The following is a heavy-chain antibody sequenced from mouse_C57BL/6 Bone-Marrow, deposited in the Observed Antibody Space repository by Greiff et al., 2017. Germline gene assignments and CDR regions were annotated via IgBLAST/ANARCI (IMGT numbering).Heavy chain of an antibody. CDR1: GYTFTSYG. CDR3: ARERAYGNFDS. CDR2: IYPRSGNT. D-gene: IGHD2-1*01. V-gene: IGHV1-81*01. Sequence: VQLQQSGAELARPGASVKLSCKASGYTFTSYGISWVKQRTGQGLEWIGEIYPRSGNTYYNEKFKGKATLTADKSSSTAYMELRSLTSEDSAVYFCARERAYGNFDSWGQGTTLTVSS. J-gene: IGHJ2*01.